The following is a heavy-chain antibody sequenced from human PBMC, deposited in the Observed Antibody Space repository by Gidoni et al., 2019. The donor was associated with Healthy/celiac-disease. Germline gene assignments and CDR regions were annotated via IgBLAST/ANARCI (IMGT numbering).Heavy chain of an antibody. V-gene: IGHV1-2*02. CDR1: RYTFTGYS. Sequence: QVPLVQSGAEVRKPGASVTVSCKASRYTFTGYSMHWVRQAPGQGLEWMGWINPKSGGTNYAQKFQGRVTMTRDTSISTAYLELSSLRSDDTAVYYCARGGTSGSYYKGPKLFDYWGQGTLVTVSS. CDR2: INPKSGGT. J-gene: IGHJ4*02. CDR3: ARGGTSGSYYKGPKLFDY. D-gene: IGHD3-10*01.